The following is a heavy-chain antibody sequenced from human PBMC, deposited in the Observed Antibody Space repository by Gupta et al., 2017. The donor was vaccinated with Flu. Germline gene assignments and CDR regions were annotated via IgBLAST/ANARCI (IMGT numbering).Heavy chain of an antibody. CDR1: Y. D-gene: IGHD2-2*03. Sequence: YIHGGRQAPGQGLEWMGRFNPKSGGTKYAQKFQGRVTMTGDTSVSTAYMELSSLKSDDTAIYYCARVGYCSTTSCYEPFDSWGLGTQVTVSS. CDR2: FNPKSGGT. CDR3: ARVGYCSTTSCYEPFDS. V-gene: IGHV1-2*06. J-gene: IGHJ4*02.